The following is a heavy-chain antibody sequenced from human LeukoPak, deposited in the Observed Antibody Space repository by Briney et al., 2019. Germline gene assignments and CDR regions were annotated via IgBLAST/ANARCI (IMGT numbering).Heavy chain of an antibody. CDR2: ISGSGGNT. D-gene: IGHD1-26*01. J-gene: IGHJ6*02. CDR1: GFTFSGYA. Sequence: GGALRLSCAASGFTFSGYAMSWVRQAPGKGLEWVSVISGSGGNTYYADSVKGRFTISRDNSENTLYLQMNSLRAEDTAVYYCAKHIVGVNNAMDVWGQGTTVTVSS. CDR3: AKHIVGVNNAMDV. V-gene: IGHV3-23*01.